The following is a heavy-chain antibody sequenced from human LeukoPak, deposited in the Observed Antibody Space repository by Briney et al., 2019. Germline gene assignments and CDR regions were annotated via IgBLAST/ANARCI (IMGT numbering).Heavy chain of an antibody. J-gene: IGHJ4*02. CDR1: GFTFSSYA. Sequence: GGSLRLSCAASGFTFSSYAMSWVRQAPGKELEWVSAISGSGGSTYYADSVKGRFTISRDNSKNTLYLQMNSLRAEDTAVYYCATTPRRVTAVAGLTDYWGQGTLVTVSS. CDR2: ISGSGGST. D-gene: IGHD2-21*02. CDR3: ATTPRRVTAVAGLTDY. V-gene: IGHV3-23*01.